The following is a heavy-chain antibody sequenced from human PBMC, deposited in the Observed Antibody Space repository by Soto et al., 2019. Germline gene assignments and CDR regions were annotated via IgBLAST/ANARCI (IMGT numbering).Heavy chain of an antibody. CDR1: SGSISSSNW. CDR3: ARRNTVTTTYWYFDL. Sequence: QVQLQESDPGLVKPSGTLSLTCAVSSGSISSSNWWSWVRQPPGKGLEWIGEIYHSGSTNYNPSLKSRVTISVDKSKNQFSLKLSSVTAADTAVYYCARRNTVTTTYWYFDLWGRGTLVTVSS. J-gene: IGHJ2*01. V-gene: IGHV4-4*02. CDR2: IYHSGST. D-gene: IGHD4-17*01.